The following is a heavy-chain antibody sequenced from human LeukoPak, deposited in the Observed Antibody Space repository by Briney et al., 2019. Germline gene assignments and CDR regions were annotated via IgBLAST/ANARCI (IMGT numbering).Heavy chain of an antibody. V-gene: IGHV4-4*08. CDR2: IHTSGTT. D-gene: IGHD2-2*01. CDR1: GASSSNYY. CDR3: AVRAPNCCWFDP. J-gene: IGHJ5*02. Sequence: PSETLSLTCTVSGASSSNYYWSWIRQSPGKGLEWIGYIHTSGTTNYSPSLKGRVSISLDTSRSQFSLELSSVTAADTAVYFCAVRAPNCCWFDPWGQGTLVFVSS.